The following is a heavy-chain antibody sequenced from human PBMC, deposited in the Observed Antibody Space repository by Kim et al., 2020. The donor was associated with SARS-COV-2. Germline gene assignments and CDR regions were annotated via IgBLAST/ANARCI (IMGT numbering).Heavy chain of an antibody. CDR1: GFTFSSYG. CDR3: AKDTVPAAMRDVFDY. Sequence: GGSLRLSCAASGFTFSSYGMHWVRQAPGKGLEWVAVISYDGSNKYYADSVKGRFTISRDNSKNTLYLQMNSLRAEDTAVYYCAKDTVPAAMRDVFDYWGQGTLVTVSS. J-gene: IGHJ4*02. D-gene: IGHD2-2*01. CDR2: ISYDGSNK. V-gene: IGHV3-30*18.